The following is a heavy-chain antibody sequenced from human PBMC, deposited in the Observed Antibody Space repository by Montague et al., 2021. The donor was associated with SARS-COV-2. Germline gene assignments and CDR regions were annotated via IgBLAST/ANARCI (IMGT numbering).Heavy chain of an antibody. Sequence: SETLSLTCAVSGVSISGSTYYWGWIRQPPGKGLEWIGNNYHTGSTYYKSSLKSRVTIFQDTSKNQFSMRLKSLTAADTAVYYCARLTFPSIASALYFDYWGQGALVTVSS. CDR1: GVSISGSTYY. D-gene: IGHD6-13*01. J-gene: IGHJ4*02. CDR3: ARLTFPSIASALYFDY. CDR2: NYHTGST. V-gene: IGHV4-39*01.